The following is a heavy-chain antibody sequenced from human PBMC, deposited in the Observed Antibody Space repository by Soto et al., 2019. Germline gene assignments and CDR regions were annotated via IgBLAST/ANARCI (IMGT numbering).Heavy chain of an antibody. CDR3: ARDMYSSDYFVKWFEP. V-gene: IGHV3-30*04. D-gene: IGHD6-19*01. CDR1: GFSFSSYA. Sequence: QVRLVESGGGVVQPGRSLRLSCTASGFSFSSYAMYWFRQPPGKGLEWVAVISKDGMNKNYADSVKGRVTVSRDNANYSLNLQLNSLRGEDTAMYCWARDMYSSDYFVKWFEPWGQGTLVTVSS. CDR2: ISKDGMNK. J-gene: IGHJ5*02.